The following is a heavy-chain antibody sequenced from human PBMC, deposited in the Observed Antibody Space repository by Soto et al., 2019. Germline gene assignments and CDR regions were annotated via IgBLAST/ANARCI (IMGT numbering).Heavy chain of an antibody. J-gene: IGHJ3*02. D-gene: IGHD3-3*01. CDR1: GYPVTAYY. Sequence: QLHLVQSGAVVKKPGASVTVSCSASGYPVTAYYMHWVRQAPGRGLEWMGGINPATGAAKYTQTFQGRVTITRDPSTSTVFMELRGLTSEDTAVFYCARGGGVGVAGSAAFDMWGQGTLVTVSS. CDR2: INPATGAA. V-gene: IGHV1-2*02. CDR3: ARGGGVGVAGSAAFDM.